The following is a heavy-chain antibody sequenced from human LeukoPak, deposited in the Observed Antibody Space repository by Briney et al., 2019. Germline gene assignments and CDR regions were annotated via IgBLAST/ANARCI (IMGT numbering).Heavy chain of an antibody. V-gene: IGHV4-39*01. Sequence: SETLSLTCTVSGGSISSSSYYWGWIRQPPGKGLEWIGRIYFGGTTSYNPSLKSRTALSVDTSKNQFSLKLSSVTAADTAVYYCARHEKSGNSGRPAQIDSWGQGTLVTVSS. CDR3: ARHEKSGNSGRPAQIDS. J-gene: IGHJ4*02. CDR2: IYFGGTT. CDR1: GGSISSSSYY. D-gene: IGHD4-23*01.